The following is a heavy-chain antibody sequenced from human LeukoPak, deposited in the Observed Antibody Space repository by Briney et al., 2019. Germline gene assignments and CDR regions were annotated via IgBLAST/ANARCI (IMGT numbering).Heavy chain of an antibody. CDR3: ARVDGSLAHISGSYPDF. J-gene: IGHJ4*02. V-gene: IGHV4-39*02. Sequence: PSETLSLTRTVSGDSFTNTDFFWGWIRHPPGKGLEWIANIYDSGRIYSNPSLRSRVTMSRDTSKNHFSLKVTSVTAAGTAVYFCARVDGSLAHISGSYPDFWGQGILVTVSS. CDR1: GDSFTNTDFF. D-gene: IGHD3-10*01. CDR2: IYDSGRI.